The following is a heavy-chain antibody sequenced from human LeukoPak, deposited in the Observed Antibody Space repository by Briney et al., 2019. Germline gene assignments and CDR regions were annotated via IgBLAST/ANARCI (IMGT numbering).Heavy chain of an antibody. J-gene: IGHJ4*02. CDR3: VAKGC. CDR1: GYTFASYD. CDR2: MNTNSGNT. Sequence: ASVKVSCKASGYTFASYDVNWVRQATGQGLEWMGWMNTNSGNTGHAQKLQGRVTMTRNTSISTAYMELSSLRSDDTAVYYCVAKGCWGQGTLVTVSS. V-gene: IGHV1-8*01.